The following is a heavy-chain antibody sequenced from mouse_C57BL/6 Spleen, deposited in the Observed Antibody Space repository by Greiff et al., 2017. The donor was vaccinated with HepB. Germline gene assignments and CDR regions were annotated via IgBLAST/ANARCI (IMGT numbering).Heavy chain of an antibody. CDR3: APLYYEHFDY. Sequence: EVQLQQSGPELVKPGASVKMSCKASGYTFTDYNMHWVKQSHGKSLEWIGYINPNNGGTSYNQKFKGKATLTVNKSSSTAYMELRSLTSEDSAVYYCAPLYYEHFDYWGQGTTLTVSS. V-gene: IGHV1-22*01. CDR2: INPNNGGT. J-gene: IGHJ2*01. D-gene: IGHD2-4*01. CDR1: GYTFTDYN.